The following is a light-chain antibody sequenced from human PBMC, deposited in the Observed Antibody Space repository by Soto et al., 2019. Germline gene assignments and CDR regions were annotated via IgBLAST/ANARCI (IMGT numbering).Light chain of an antibody. Sequence: QSALTQPASVSGSPGQSITISCTGTSSDVGSYNLVSWYQQHPGKAPKLMIYEGSKRPSGVSNRFSGSKSGNTASLTISGLQAEDEADYYCCSYAGSSTSLRHSFGGGTKVTVL. J-gene: IGLJ2*01. V-gene: IGLV2-23*01. CDR1: SSDVGSYNL. CDR2: EGS. CDR3: CSYAGSSTSLRHS.